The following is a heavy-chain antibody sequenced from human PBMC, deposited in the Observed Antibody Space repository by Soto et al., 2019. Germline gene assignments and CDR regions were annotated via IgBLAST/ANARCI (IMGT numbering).Heavy chain of an antibody. D-gene: IGHD5-12*01. CDR2: ISAYNGNT. J-gene: IGHJ4*02. Sequence: ASVKVSCKASGYTFTSYGISWVRQAPGQGLEWMGWISAYNGNTNYAQKLQGRVTMTTDTSTSTAYMELRSLRSDDTAVYYCARVRNVDIVDTSPYYVGYGGQGALVVVSS. CDR3: ARVRNVDIVDTSPYYVGY. V-gene: IGHV1-18*01. CDR1: GYTFTSYG.